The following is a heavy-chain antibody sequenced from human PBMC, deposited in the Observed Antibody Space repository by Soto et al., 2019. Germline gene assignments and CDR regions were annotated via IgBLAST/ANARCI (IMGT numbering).Heavy chain of an antibody. J-gene: IGHJ4*02. CDR2: IYPGDSDT. Sequence: GESLKISCKGSGYSFTNYWIGWVRQMPGKGLEWMGIIYPGDSDTRYSTSFQGQVTISADKSISTAYLQWSSLKASDSAMYYCARHAASTAFYEYWGQGTLVTVYS. CDR3: ARHAASTAFYEY. V-gene: IGHV5-51*01. CDR1: GYSFTNYW. D-gene: IGHD1-1*01.